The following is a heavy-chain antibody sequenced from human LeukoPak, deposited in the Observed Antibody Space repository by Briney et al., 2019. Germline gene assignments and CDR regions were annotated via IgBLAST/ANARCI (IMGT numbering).Heavy chain of an antibody. CDR1: GGSISSYY. CDR3: ARSGDQLLSHDWYFDL. CDR2: IYYSGST. D-gene: IGHD2-2*01. Sequence: PSETLSLTCTVSGGSISSYYWSWIRQPPGKGLEWIGYIYYSGSTNYNPSLKSRVTISVDTSKNQFSLKLSSVTAADTAVYYCARSGDQLLSHDWYFDLWGRGTLVTVSS. J-gene: IGHJ2*01. V-gene: IGHV4-59*08.